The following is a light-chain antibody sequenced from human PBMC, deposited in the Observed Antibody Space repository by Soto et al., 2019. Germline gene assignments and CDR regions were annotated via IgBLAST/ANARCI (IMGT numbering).Light chain of an antibody. J-gene: IGLJ1*01. V-gene: IGLV2-14*01. CDR3: SSYTSSSTYV. Sequence: QSALTQPASVSGSPGQSITISCTGTSSYVGCYNYVSWYQQHPGKAPKLMIYDVSNRPSGVSNRFSGSKSGNTASLTISGLQAEDEADYYCSSYTSSSTYVFGTGTKVTVL. CDR1: SSYVGCYNY. CDR2: DVS.